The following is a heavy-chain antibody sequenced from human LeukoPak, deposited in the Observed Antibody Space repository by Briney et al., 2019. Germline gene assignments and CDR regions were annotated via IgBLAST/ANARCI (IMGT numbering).Heavy chain of an antibody. CDR1: GFTFSAYW. Sequence: PGGSLSLSCTVSGFTFSAYWMSWVRQAPGKGLERVANIEHDGTTKFYLDSVKGRFTISRDNAKNSLYLQMNSLRAEDTAVYYCASHHYDFWSGQDYWGQGTLVTVSS. V-gene: IGHV3-7*01. J-gene: IGHJ4*02. D-gene: IGHD3-3*01. CDR3: ASHHYDFWSGQDY. CDR2: IEHDGTTK.